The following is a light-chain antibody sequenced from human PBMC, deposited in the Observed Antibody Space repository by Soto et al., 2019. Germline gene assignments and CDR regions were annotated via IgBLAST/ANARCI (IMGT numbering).Light chain of an antibody. CDR1: SSDVGGYNY. V-gene: IGLV2-14*01. CDR3: GSYTSSTTPYV. J-gene: IGLJ1*01. Sequence: QSVLTQPASVSGSPGQSITISCIGTSSDVGGYNYVSWYQQHPGKAPKLMIYEVSNRPSGVSNRFSGSKSGNTASLTISGLQAGDEADYYCGSYTSSTTPYVFGTGTKVTVL. CDR2: EVS.